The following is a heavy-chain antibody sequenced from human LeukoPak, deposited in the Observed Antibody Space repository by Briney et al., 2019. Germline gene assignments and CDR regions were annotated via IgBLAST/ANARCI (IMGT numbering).Heavy chain of an antibody. J-gene: IGHJ4*02. V-gene: IGHV3-21*01. CDR1: GFTFSSYS. CDR2: ISSSSSYI. D-gene: IGHD3-22*01. CDR3: ARDRDYYDSNGYFNY. Sequence: PGGSLRLSCAASGFTFSSYSMNWVRQAPGKGLEWVSSISSSSSYIYYADSVKGRFTISRDNAKNSLYLQMNSLRAEDTAVYYCARDRDYYDSNGYFNYWGQGTLVTVSS.